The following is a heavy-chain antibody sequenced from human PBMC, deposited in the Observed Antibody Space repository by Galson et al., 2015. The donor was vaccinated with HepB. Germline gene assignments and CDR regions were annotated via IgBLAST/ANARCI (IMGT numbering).Heavy chain of an antibody. J-gene: IGHJ1*01. CDR1: GFTFSSYA. Sequence: SLRLSCAASGFTFSSYAMSWVRQAPGKGLEWVSAISGSGGSTYYADSVKGRFTISRDNSKNTLYLQMNSLRAEDTAVYYCAKPPYCGGDCLRYFQHWGQGTLVTVSS. CDR3: AKPPYCGGDCLRYFQH. D-gene: IGHD2-21*01. V-gene: IGHV3-23*01. CDR2: ISGSGGST.